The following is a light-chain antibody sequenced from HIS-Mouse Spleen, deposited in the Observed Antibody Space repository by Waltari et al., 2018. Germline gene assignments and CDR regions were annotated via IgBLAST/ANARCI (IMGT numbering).Light chain of an antibody. Sequence: DIQLTQSPSFLSASVGDRVTIPCRASQGISSYLAWYQQKPGKAPKLLTYAASTVQSGVPSRFSGSGSGTEFTLTISSLQPEDFATYYCQQLNSYPPTFGQGTKVEIK. V-gene: IGKV1-9*01. CDR2: AAS. CDR1: QGISSY. J-gene: IGKJ1*01. CDR3: QQLNSYPPT.